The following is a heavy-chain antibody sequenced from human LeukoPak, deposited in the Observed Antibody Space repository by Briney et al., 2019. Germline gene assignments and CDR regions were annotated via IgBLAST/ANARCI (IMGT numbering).Heavy chain of an antibody. Sequence: GGSLRLFCAASGFTFSSYPMHWVRQAPGKGLEWVAVISYDESNKYYADSVKGRFTVSRDNSKNTLYLQMNSLRAEDTAVYYCARVRDSSNWYVFDIWGQGTMVTVSS. J-gene: IGHJ3*02. V-gene: IGHV3-30*04. D-gene: IGHD6-13*01. CDR1: GFTFSSYP. CDR3: ARVRDSSNWYVFDI. CDR2: ISYDESNK.